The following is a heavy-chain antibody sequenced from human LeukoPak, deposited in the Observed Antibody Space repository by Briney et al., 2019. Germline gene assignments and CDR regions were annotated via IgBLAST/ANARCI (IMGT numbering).Heavy chain of an antibody. Sequence: PGGSLRLSCAASGFTFSSYAMHWVRQAPGKGLEWVAVISYDGSNKYYADSVKGRFTISRDNSKNTLYLQMNSLRAEDTAVYYCARGPVITMVRGVIIPDGYYGMDVWGQGTTVTVSS. CDR3: ARGPVITMVRGVIIPDGYYGMDV. J-gene: IGHJ6*02. CDR2: ISYDGSNK. V-gene: IGHV3-30-3*01. CDR1: GFTFSSYA. D-gene: IGHD3-10*01.